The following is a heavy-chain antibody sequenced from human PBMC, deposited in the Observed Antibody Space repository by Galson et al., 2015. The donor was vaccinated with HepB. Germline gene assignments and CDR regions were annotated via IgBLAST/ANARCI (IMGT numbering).Heavy chain of an antibody. J-gene: IGHJ4*02. V-gene: IGHV5-51*01. CDR1: GYSFTSYW. CDR2: IYPGNSDT. Sequence: QSGAEVKKPGESLTISFKGSGYSFTSYWIGWVRHMPGKGLEWLGIIYPGNSDTRYSPSFQGQVTISADTSISTAYLQWSSLKASDTAMDYCARHGRWFGELGYFDYWGQGTLVTVSS. CDR3: ARHGRWFGELGYFDY. D-gene: IGHD3-10*01.